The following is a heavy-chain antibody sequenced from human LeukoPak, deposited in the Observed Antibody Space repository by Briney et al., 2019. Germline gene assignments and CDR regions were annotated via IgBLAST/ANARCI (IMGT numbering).Heavy chain of an antibody. CDR1: GFTFSSYG. CDR3: ARDGSIAAPFDY. D-gene: IGHD6-13*01. CDR2: IWYDGSNK. V-gene: IGHV3-33*01. J-gene: IGHJ4*02. Sequence: GGSLRLSCAVSGFTFSSYGMHWVRQAPGKGLEWVAVIWYDGSNKYYADSVKGRFTISRDNSKNTLYLQMNSLRAEDTAVYYCARDGSIAAPFDYWGQGTLVTVSS.